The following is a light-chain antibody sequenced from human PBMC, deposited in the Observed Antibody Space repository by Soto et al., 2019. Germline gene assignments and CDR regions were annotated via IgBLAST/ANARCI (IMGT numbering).Light chain of an antibody. J-gene: IGLJ1*01. CDR3: GSYRISTAV. CDR1: SSDVGGYNY. CDR2: DVT. V-gene: IGLV2-14*01. Sequence: QSARTQPASVSGSPRQSITISCTGTSSDVGGYNYVSWYQQYPGKAPKLMIYDVTNRPSGVSNRFSGSKSGNTASLTISGLQAEDEADYYCGSYRISTAVFGTGTKSPS.